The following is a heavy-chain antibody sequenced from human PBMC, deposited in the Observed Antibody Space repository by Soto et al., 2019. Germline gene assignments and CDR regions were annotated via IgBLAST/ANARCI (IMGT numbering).Heavy chain of an antibody. CDR2: ISGSGGST. Sequence: GGSLRLSCAASGFTFSSYAMSWVRQAPGKGLEWVSAISGSGGSTYYADSVKGRFTISRDNSKNTLYLQMNSLRAEDTAVYYCAKDSWLDSVLSVRGVNHANWGQGTLVTVSS. V-gene: IGHV3-23*01. D-gene: IGHD3-10*01. CDR3: AKDSWLDSVLSVRGVNHAN. CDR1: GFTFSSYA. J-gene: IGHJ4*02.